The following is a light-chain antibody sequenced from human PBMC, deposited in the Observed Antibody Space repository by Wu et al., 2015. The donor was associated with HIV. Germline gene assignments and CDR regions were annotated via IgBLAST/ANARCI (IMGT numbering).Light chain of an antibody. J-gene: IGKJ5*01. CDR2: AAS. V-gene: IGKV1-9*01. CDR1: QGISTY. CDR3: QQLDGYPIT. Sequence: DIQLTQSPSFLSASVGDRITITCRASQGISTYLAWYQQKPGKAPKLLIYAASILQRGVPSRFSGSGSGADFTLTISSLQPEDFATYYCQQLDGYPITFGQGTRLEIK.